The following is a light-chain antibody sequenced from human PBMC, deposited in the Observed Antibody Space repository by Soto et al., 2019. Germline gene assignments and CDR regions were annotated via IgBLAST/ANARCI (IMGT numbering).Light chain of an antibody. CDR1: QTIVTW. CDR2: MAS. CDR3: QQYNSYPKT. Sequence: DVQMTQSPSTLSASIGDTVTITCRASQTIVTWLAWYQQKPGRPPKLLIYMASILESGVPSRFSGRGSGTEFTLTSSGLPPDDLGTYYCQQYNSYPKTFGEGTKLDI. J-gene: IGKJ2*01. V-gene: IGKV1-5*03.